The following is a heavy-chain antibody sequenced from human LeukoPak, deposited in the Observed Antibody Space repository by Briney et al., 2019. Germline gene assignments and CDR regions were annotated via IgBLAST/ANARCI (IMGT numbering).Heavy chain of an antibody. D-gene: IGHD3-10*01. CDR3: ARGHSDLDY. Sequence: PSETLSLTCTVSGGSISSSSYYWGWIRQPPGKGLEWIGSIYYSGSTNYNPSLKSRVTISVDTSKNQFSLKLSSVTAADTAVYYCARGHSDLDYWGQGTLVTVSS. J-gene: IGHJ4*02. V-gene: IGHV4-39*07. CDR2: IYYSGST. CDR1: GGSISSSSYY.